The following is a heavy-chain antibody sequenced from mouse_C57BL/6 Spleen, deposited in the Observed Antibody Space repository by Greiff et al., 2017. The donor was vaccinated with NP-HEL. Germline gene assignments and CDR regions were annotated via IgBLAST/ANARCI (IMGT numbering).Heavy chain of an antibody. CDR1: GYAFSSYW. CDR2: IYPGDSDT. D-gene: IGHD3-2*02. J-gene: IGHJ4*01. CDR3: ARDSGYPYAMDY. Sequence: QVQLKESVAELVKPGASVLISCKASGYAFSSYWMNLVKPRPGTGLEWIGQIYPGDSDTNYNGQLKGKATLTADKSSSTAYMQLSSLTSEASAFYFCARDSGYPYAMDYWGKGTSVTVSS. V-gene: IGHV1-80*01.